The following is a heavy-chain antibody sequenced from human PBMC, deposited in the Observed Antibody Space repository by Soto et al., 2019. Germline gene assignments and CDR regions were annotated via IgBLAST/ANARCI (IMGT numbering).Heavy chain of an antibody. Sequence: QVQLQESGPGLVKPSQTLSLTCTVSGGSISSGGYYWSWIRQHPGKGLEWIGYIYYSGRPSYNPSLKSRVTISVDTSKNQFSLKLSSVTAADTAVYYCARRYGGNFDYWGQGTLVTVSS. CDR1: GGSISSGGYY. D-gene: IGHD2-15*01. V-gene: IGHV4-31*03. CDR3: ARRYGGNFDY. J-gene: IGHJ4*02. CDR2: IYYSGRP.